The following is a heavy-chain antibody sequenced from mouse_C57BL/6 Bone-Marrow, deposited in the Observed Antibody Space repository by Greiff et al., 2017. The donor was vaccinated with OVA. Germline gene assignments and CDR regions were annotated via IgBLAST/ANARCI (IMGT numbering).Heavy chain of an antibody. D-gene: IGHD1-1*01. CDR3: ARSYYYGSSEAMDY. J-gene: IGHJ4*01. CDR1: GFTFSSYG. Sequence: EVKLMESGGDLVKPGGSLKLSCAASGFTFSSYGMSWVRQTPDKRLEWVATISSGGSYTYYPDSVKGRFTISRDKAKNTLYLQMSSLKSEDTAMYYCARSYYYGSSEAMDYWGQGTSVTVSS. V-gene: IGHV5-6*01. CDR2: ISSGGSYT.